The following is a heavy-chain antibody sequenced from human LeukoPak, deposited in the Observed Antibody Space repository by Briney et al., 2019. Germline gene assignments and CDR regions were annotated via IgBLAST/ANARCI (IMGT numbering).Heavy chain of an antibody. CDR3: ARDASYNIFTGYLGRSWFDP. CDR1: GYSLSQLP. CDR2: VIPLFGTA. V-gene: IGHV1-69*13. J-gene: IGHJ5*02. Sequence: ASVKVSCRVSGYSLSQLPMHWVRQAPGQGLEWMGGVIPLFGTANYAQKFQGRVTIKADESTTTAYMEMRSLTSEDTAVYYCARDASYNIFTGYLGRSWFDPWGQGTLVTVSS. D-gene: IGHD3-9*01.